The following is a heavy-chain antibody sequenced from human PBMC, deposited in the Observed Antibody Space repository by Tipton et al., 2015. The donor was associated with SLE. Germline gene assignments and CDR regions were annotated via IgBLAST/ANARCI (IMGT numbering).Heavy chain of an antibody. CDR2: IYYSGYT. Sequence: TLSLTCAVYGGSFSSYYWSWIRQPPGKGLEWIGYIYYSGYTNYNPSLQTRVTISVDTSKNQFSLTLTSVTAADTAVYYCAREWSSFDFWGQGTLVTVSS. CDR3: AREWSSFDF. J-gene: IGHJ4*02. D-gene: IGHD2-15*01. V-gene: IGHV4-59*01. CDR1: GGSFSSYY.